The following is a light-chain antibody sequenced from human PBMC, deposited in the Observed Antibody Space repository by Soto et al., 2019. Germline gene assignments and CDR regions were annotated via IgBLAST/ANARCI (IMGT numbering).Light chain of an antibody. Sequence: QSALTQPASVSGSPGQSITMSCTGSSSDFGDDKYVTWYQQQPGKGPNLLIYGVSKRPSGVYNRFSGSKSGNTASLTISGLQVAAEADYIGRSVKTNRVWVLGRGTKVTV. V-gene: IGLV2-14*01. CDR3: RSVKTNRVWV. CDR1: SSDFGDDKY. CDR2: GVS. J-gene: IGLJ3*02.